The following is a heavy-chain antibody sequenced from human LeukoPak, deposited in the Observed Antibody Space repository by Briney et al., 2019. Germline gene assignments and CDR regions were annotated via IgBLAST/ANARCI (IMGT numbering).Heavy chain of an antibody. J-gene: IGHJ6*02. Sequence: PGGSXXLSCAASGFTFDDYAMHWXXXXPXXXXXXGSXISWNSGSIGYADSVKGRFTISRDNAKNSLYLQMNSLRAEDMALYYCAKGLSRYYYYGMDVWGQGTTVTVSS. V-gene: IGHV3-9*03. CDR2: ISWNSGSI. CDR3: AKGLSRYYYYGMDV. CDR1: GFTFDDYA.